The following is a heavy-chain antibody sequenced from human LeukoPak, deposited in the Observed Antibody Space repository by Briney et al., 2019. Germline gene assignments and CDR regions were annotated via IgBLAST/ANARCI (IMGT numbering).Heavy chain of an antibody. J-gene: IGHJ6*03. V-gene: IGHV3-48*01. CDR3: ARAAGSSSWYQTTGYYYYMDV. Sequence: SGGSLRLSCAASGFTFSSYEMNWVRQAPGKGLEWVSYISSSSSTIYYADSVKGRFTISRDNAKNSLYLQMNSLRAEDTAVYYCARAAGSSSWYQTTGYYYYMDVWGKGTTVTVSS. CDR1: GFTFSSYE. D-gene: IGHD6-13*01. CDR2: ISSSSSTI.